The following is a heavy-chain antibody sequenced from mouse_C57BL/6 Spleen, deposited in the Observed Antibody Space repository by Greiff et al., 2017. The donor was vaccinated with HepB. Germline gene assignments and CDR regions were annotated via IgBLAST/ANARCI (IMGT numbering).Heavy chain of an antibody. V-gene: IGHV14-2*01. CDR2: IDPEDGET. CDR1: GFNIKDYY. J-gene: IGHJ3*01. CDR3: ARGEVVAPRFAY. Sequence: EVKLQESGAELVKPGASVKLSCTASGFNIKDYYMHWVKQRTEQGLEWIGRIDPEDGETKYAPKFQGKATITADTSSNTAYLQLSSLTSEDTAVYYCARGEVVAPRFAYWGQGTLVTVSA. D-gene: IGHD1-1*01.